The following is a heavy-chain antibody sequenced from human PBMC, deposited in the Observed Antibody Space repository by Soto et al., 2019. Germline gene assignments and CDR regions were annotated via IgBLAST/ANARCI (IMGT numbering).Heavy chain of an antibody. Sequence: QVQLVQSGAEVMKPGASVTVSCRSSGDTFNDYYIHWMRQAPGQALEWMGWINPNGGVTKYAQKFQGWVTMTRDTSIRTVYMQLSRLRSDDTAVYYCARESGGATATLDYYYFYMDVWGTGTTVTVSS. V-gene: IGHV1-2*04. CDR2: INPNGGVT. CDR3: ARESGGATATLDYYYFYMDV. CDR1: GDTFNDYY. D-gene: IGHD5-12*01. J-gene: IGHJ6*03.